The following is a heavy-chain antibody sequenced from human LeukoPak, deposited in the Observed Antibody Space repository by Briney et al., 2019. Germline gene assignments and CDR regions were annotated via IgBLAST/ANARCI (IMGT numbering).Heavy chain of an antibody. CDR1: GFTFSSYA. D-gene: IGHD5/OR15-5a*01. V-gene: IGHV3-23*01. CDR3: ANGSGHAIVSSDY. Sequence: PRGSLILSCAASGFTFSSYAMSWVRQAAGGGLEWVSAISGSGGSTYYADSVKGRFTISRDNSKNTLYLLMNSLTAEDTAVYYCANGSGHAIVSSDYWGQGTLVTVSS. J-gene: IGHJ4*02. CDR2: ISGSGGST.